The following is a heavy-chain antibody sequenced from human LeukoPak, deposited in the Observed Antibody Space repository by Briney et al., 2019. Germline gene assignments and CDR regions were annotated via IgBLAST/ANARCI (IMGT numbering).Heavy chain of an antibody. CDR2: IYNGGTT. J-gene: IGHJ4*02. D-gene: IGHD1-14*01. V-gene: IGHV3-66*01. CDR3: ARGTSEAFRSLDS. CDR1: GFTVNY. Sequence: PGWSLRLSCAASGFTVNYMTWVRQAPGKGLEWVSVIYNGGTTFYADSVKGRFTISRDNSENTLYLQMNSLRAEDTAVYYCARGTSEAFRSLDSWGQGTLVTVSS.